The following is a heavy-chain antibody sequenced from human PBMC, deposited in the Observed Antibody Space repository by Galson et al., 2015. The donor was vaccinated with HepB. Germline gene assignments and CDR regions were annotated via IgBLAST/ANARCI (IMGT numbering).Heavy chain of an antibody. J-gene: IGHJ1*01. CDR3: ARGSYYYDSSGYPFGH. D-gene: IGHD3-22*01. CDR2: IEQDGSEK. CDR1: GFTFSSYW. Sequence: SLRLSCAASGFTFSSYWMSWVRQAPGKGLEWVANIEQDGSEKYYVDSVKGRFTISRDNAKNSLYLQMNSLRAEDTAVYYCARGSYYYDSSGYPFGHWGQGTLVTVSS. V-gene: IGHV3-7*01.